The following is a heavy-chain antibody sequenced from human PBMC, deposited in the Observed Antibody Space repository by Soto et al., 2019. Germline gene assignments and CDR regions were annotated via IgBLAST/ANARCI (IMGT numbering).Heavy chain of an antibody. J-gene: IGHJ6*02. CDR1: GGTFSSYA. V-gene: IGHV1-69*13. D-gene: IGHD3-10*01. CDR2: IIPIFGTA. CDR3: ARGDGESANYYYYGMDV. Sequence: GASVKVSCKASGGTFSSYAISWVRQAPGQGLEWMGGIIPIFGTANYAQKFQGRVTITADESTSTAYMELSSLRSEDTAVYYCARGDGESANYYYYGMDVWGQGTTVTVSS.